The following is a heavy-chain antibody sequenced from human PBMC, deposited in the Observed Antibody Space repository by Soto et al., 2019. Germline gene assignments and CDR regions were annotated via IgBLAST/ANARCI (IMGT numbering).Heavy chain of an antibody. Sequence: QVQLVESGGGLVKPGGSLRLSCAASGFTFSDYYMTWIRQAPGKGLEWVSYISSSSTIYYADSVKGRFTISRDNAQNSLYLQMNSLRVEDTAVYYCAGGAPGPEYWGQGTLVTVSS. V-gene: IGHV3-11*01. CDR1: GFTFSDYY. J-gene: IGHJ4*02. CDR3: AGGAPGPEY. CDR2: ISSSSTI.